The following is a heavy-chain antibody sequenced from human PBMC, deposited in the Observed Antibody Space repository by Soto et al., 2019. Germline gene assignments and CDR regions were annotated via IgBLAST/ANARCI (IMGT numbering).Heavy chain of an antibody. CDR1: GYTFTGYY. J-gene: IGHJ5*02. Sequence: GASVKVSCKASGYTFTGYYMHWVRQAPGQGLEWMGWINPNSGGTNYAQKFQGWVTMTRDTSISTAYMELSRLRSDDTAVYYCARGTLLWFGELPNWFDPWGQGTLVTVS. D-gene: IGHD3-10*01. CDR2: INPNSGGT. CDR3: ARGTLLWFGELPNWFDP. V-gene: IGHV1-2*04.